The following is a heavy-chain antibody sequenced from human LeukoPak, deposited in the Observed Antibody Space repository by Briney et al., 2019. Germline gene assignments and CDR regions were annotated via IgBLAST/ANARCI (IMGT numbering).Heavy chain of an antibody. CDR1: GYTFTSYG. D-gene: IGHD2-15*01. CDR3: ARGNRMVGGSDY. Sequence: GASVKVSCKASGYTFTSYGINWVRQATGQGLEWMGWMNPNSGNTGYAQKFQGRVTMTRNTSISTAYMELSSLRSEDTAVYYCARGNRMVGGSDYWGQGTLVTASS. V-gene: IGHV1-8*02. CDR2: MNPNSGNT. J-gene: IGHJ4*02.